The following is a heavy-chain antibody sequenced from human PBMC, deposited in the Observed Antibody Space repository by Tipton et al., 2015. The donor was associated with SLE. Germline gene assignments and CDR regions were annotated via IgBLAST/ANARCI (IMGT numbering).Heavy chain of an antibody. CDR2: INHSGST. V-gene: IGHV4-34*01. J-gene: IGHJ5*02. Sequence: TLSLTCTVSGDSISSYYWSWIRQPPGKGLEWIGEINHSGSTNYNPSLKSRVTISVDTSKNQFSLKLSSVTAADTAVYYCARGRIVGATKTRNNWFDPWGQGTLVTVSS. CDR1: GDSISSYY. CDR3: ARGRIVGATKTRNNWFDP. D-gene: IGHD1-26*01.